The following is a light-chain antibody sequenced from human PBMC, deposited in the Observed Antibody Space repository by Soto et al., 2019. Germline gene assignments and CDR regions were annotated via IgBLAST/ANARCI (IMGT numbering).Light chain of an antibody. CDR1: QTINNRD. Sequence: EIVLTQSPGTLSLSPGDRATLSCRASQTINNRDLACYQQRPGQAPRLLLYGASSRHTGIPDGFTGRGSGTDFTLTISRLEPQDYVLYYCQQYDTVGQGTKLEIK. CDR3: QQYDT. CDR2: GAS. V-gene: IGKV3-20*01. J-gene: IGKJ2*01.